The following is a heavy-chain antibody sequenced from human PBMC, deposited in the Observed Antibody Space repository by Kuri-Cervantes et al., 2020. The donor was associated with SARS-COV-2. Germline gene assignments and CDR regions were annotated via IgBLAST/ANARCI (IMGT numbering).Heavy chain of an antibody. CDR2: IGGGGVTI. J-gene: IGHJ4*02. V-gene: IGHV3-11*04. CDR1: GFTFSESY. CDR3: ARYFGVITVDY. Sequence: GESLKISCEASGFTFSESYMSWIRQAPGKGLEWLSYIGGGGVTIDYADSVKGRFTISRDNAKNTLYLQMNSLRVEDTAVYYCARYFGVITVDYWGRGTLVTVSS. D-gene: IGHD3-3*01.